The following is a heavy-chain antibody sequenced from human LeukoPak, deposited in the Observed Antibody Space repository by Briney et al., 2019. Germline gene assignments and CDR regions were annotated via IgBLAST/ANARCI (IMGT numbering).Heavy chain of an antibody. CDR3: ARDLGYCSGGSCLPDY. J-gene: IGHJ4*02. CDR1: GYTFTSYG. CDR2: ISAYNGNT. V-gene: IGHV1-18*01. D-gene: IGHD2-15*01. Sequence: ASVKVSFKASGYTFTSYGISWVRQAPGQGREWMGWISAYNGNTNYAQKLQGRVTMTTDTSTSTAYMELRSLRSDDTAVYYCARDLGYCSGGSCLPDYWGQGTLVTVSS.